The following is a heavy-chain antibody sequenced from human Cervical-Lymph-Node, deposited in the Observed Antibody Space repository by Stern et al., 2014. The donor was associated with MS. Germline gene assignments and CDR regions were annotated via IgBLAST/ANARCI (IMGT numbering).Heavy chain of an antibody. V-gene: IGHV1-69*12. CDR2: IIPIFGTT. CDR3: ARAGGSTVGYYVDY. D-gene: IGHD1-26*01. Sequence: QVQLVQSGAAVKKPGSSVKVSCQTSGDTFTRHAINWVRQAPGQGLEWMGGIIPIFGTTKHAQKFQDRVTITADASTNTVYMELNSLTSEDTAVYFCARAGGSTVGYYVDYWGQGTLVTVSS. J-gene: IGHJ4*02. CDR1: GDTFTRHA.